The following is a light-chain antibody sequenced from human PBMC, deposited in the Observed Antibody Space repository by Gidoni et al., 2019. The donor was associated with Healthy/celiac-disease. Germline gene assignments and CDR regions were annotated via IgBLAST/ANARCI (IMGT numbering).Light chain of an antibody. J-gene: IGKJ1*01. V-gene: IGKV1-39*01. Sequence: DTQMTTSPSSLSASVGDRVTITCRASQSISSYLNWYQQKPGKAPKRLIYAASSLQSGVPSRFSGSGSGTDFTLTISSLQPEDFATYYCQQSYSTPPGTFGQGTKVEIK. CDR3: QQSYSTPPGT. CDR2: AAS. CDR1: QSISSY.